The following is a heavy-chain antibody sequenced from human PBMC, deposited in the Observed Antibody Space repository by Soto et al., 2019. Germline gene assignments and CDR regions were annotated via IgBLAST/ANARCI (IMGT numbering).Heavy chain of an antibody. CDR2: IYYSGST. Sequence: QVQLQESSTGLVQPSQTRSLTCTVSGGSISSGGYFWSWIRQHPGKGLEWIGSIYYSGSTYGNPSLKSRITISVDTSKNQFSLKLSSVTAADTAVYYCARGVAIWGQGTMVTVSS. D-gene: IGHD2-15*01. CDR3: ARGVAI. J-gene: IGHJ3*02. CDR1: GGSISSGGYF. V-gene: IGHV4-31*03.